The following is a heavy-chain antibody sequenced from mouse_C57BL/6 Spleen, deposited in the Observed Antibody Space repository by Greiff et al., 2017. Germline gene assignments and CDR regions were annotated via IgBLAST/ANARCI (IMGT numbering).Heavy chain of an antibody. V-gene: IGHV3-6*01. CDR1: GYSITSGYY. CDR3: ARDRPPITTFDY. Sequence: ESGPGLVKPSQSLSLTCSVTGYSITSGYYWNWIRQFPGNKLEWMGYISYDGSNNYNPSLKNRISITRDTSKNQFFLKLNSVTTEDTATYYCARDRPPITTFDYWGQGTTLTVSS. J-gene: IGHJ2*01. CDR2: ISYDGSN. D-gene: IGHD1-1*01.